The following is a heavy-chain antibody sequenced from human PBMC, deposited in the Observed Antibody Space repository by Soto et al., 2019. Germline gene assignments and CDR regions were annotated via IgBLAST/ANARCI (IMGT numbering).Heavy chain of an antibody. J-gene: IGHJ4*02. CDR3: ARTNSSGFYFDY. D-gene: IGHD6-19*01. Sequence: QVQLVESGGGVVQPGRSLRLSCAASGFTFSSYGMHWVRQAPGKGLEWVEVIWYDGSNKYYAESVKGRLTISRDHSKNTLYLQMNSLRAEDTAVYYCARTNSSGFYFDYWGQGTLVTVSS. CDR1: GFTFSSYG. CDR2: IWYDGSNK. V-gene: IGHV3-33*01.